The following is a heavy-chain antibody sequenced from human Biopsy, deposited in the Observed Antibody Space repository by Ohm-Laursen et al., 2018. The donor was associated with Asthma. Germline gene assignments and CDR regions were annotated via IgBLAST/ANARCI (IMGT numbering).Heavy chain of an antibody. V-gene: IGHV1-69*13. J-gene: IGHJ5*02. CDR3: ARDRRQSSSGEDWFDP. D-gene: IGHD3-16*01. Sequence: ASVKVSCKASGGTFSTYGINWVRQAPGQGLEWMGAIIPIFDSTKYAQKFQDRVTIIADESTGTASLELRSLRSEDTAVYYCARDRRQSSSGEDWFDPWGQGTLVTVSS. CDR2: IIPIFDST. CDR1: GGTFSTYG.